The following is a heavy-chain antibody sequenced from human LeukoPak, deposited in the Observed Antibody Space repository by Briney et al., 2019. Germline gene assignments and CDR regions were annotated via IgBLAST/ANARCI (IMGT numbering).Heavy chain of an antibody. D-gene: IGHD3-10*01. CDR3: AKDPGVLLWFGELSI. Sequence: GGSLRLSCAASGFTFSSYWMSWVRQAPGKGLEWVANIKQDGSEKYYVDSVKGRFTISRDNAKNSLYLQMNSLRAEDTAVYYCAKDPGVLLWFGELSIWGQGTLVTVSS. J-gene: IGHJ4*02. CDR1: GFTFSSYW. V-gene: IGHV3-7*03. CDR2: IKQDGSEK.